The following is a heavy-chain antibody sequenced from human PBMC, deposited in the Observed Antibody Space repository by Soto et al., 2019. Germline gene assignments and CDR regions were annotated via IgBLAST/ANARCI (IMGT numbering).Heavy chain of an antibody. Sequence: QLQLHESGPGLVKPSETLSLTCTVSGGSISSSSYYWGWIRQPPGKGREWIGYIYYSGYTYYNPSLKSRVPLSVDTSLNQFPLKMSSVTSADTAVYYCARLVNTAMFSWGKGTLVTVSS. CDR3: ARLVNTAMFS. V-gene: IGHV4-39*01. CDR1: GGSISSSSYY. CDR2: IYYSGYT. D-gene: IGHD5-18*01. J-gene: IGHJ5*02.